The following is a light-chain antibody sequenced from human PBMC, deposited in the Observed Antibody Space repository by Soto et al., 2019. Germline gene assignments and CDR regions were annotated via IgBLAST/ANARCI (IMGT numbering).Light chain of an antibody. Sequence: QSALTQPASVSGSPGQSITISCTGTSSDVGGYNYVSWYQQHPGKAPKLIIYEVTNRPSGVSNRFSGSKSGDTASLTISGLQAEDEAEYYCSSYTTRSTPYVFGTGTKLTVL. CDR1: SSDVGGYNY. V-gene: IGLV2-14*01. J-gene: IGLJ1*01. CDR3: SSYTTRSTPYV. CDR2: EVT.